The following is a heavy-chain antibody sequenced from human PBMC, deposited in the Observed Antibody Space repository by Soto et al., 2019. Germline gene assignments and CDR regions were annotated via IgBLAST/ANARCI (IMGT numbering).Heavy chain of an antibody. CDR1: GFTFVTYA. CDR3: SKVNFRGELPHWHYFEY. V-gene: IGHV3-23*01. J-gene: IGHJ4*02. CDR2: ISASGATP. D-gene: IGHD1-26*01. Sequence: EAQLLESGGGLTQPGGSLRLSCSASGFTFVTYAISWVRQAPGKGLEWVASISASGATPDYADSVKGRFTISRDASKNMVHLQMNNVRVEDTALYYCSKVNFRGELPHWHYFEYWGQGTLVTVSS.